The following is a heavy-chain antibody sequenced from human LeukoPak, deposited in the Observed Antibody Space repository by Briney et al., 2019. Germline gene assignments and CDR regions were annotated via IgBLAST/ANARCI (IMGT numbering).Heavy chain of an antibody. CDR3: ATQQGGNPAY. CDR2: ISGSGGST. CDR1: GFTFSSYA. D-gene: IGHD1-14*01. V-gene: IGHV3-23*01. J-gene: IGHJ4*02. Sequence: GGSLRLSCAASGFTFSSYAMSWVRQAPGKGLEWVSAISGSGGSTYYADSVKGRFTISRDSAKNMLYLQVNSLRAEDTAVYHCATQQGGNPAYWGQGTLVTVSS.